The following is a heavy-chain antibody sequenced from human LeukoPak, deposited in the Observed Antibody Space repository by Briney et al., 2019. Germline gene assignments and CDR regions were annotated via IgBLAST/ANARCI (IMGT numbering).Heavy chain of an antibody. J-gene: IGHJ6*04. V-gene: IGHV3-48*03. CDR2: ISSSGSTI. Sequence: GGSLRLSCAASGFTFSSYEMNWVRQAPGKGLEWVSYISSSGSTIYYAASVKGRFTISRDNAKNSLYLQMNSLRAEDTAVYYCAERGITMIGGVWGKGDTVTISS. D-gene: IGHD3-10*02. CDR1: GFTFSSYE. CDR3: AERGITMIGGV.